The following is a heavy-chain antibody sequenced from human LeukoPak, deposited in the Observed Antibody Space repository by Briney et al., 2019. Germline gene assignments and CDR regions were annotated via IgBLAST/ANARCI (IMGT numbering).Heavy chain of an antibody. D-gene: IGHD2-2*01. CDR2: ISYDGSNK. CDR3: ARAGGCSSTSCYYYYGMDV. Sequence: GRSLRLSCAASGFTLSSYAMHWVRQAPGKGLEWVAVISYDGSNKYYADSVKGRFTISRDNSKNTLYLQMNSLRAEDTAVYYCARAGGCSSTSCYYYYGMDVWGQGTTVTVSS. J-gene: IGHJ6*02. V-gene: IGHV3-30-3*01. CDR1: GFTLSSYA.